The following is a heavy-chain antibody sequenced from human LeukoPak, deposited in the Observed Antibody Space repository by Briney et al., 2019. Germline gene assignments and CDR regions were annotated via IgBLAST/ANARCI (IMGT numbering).Heavy chain of an antibody. CDR2: IWYDGSNK. J-gene: IGHJ3*02. CDR1: GFTFSSYG. CDR3: ARDVRKRAFDI. Sequence: PGRSLRLSCAASGFTFSSYGMHWVRQAPGKGLEWVAVIWYDGSNKYYADSVKGRFTISRDNSKNTLYLQMNSLRAEDTAVYYCARDVRKRAFDIWGQGTMVTVSS. V-gene: IGHV3-33*01.